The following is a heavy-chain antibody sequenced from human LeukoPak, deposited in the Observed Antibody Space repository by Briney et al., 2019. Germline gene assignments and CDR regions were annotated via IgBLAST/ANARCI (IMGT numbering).Heavy chain of an antibody. D-gene: IGHD6-19*01. V-gene: IGHV3-74*01. CDR3: AKEPLAVAGDYYYYGMDV. CDR2: IDSDGSST. CDR1: GFTFSSYW. Sequence: GSLRLSCAASGFTFSSYWMHWVRQAPGEGLVWVSRIDSDGSSTRYADSVKGRFTISRDNAKNTLYLQMNSLRADDTAIYYCAKEPLAVAGDYYYYGMDVWGQGTTVTVSS. J-gene: IGHJ6*02.